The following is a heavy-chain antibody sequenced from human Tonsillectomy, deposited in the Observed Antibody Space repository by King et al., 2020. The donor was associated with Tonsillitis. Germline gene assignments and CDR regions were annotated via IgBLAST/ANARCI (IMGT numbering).Heavy chain of an antibody. Sequence: VQLVESGAEVKKPGESLRISCETSGYSFSNYWNAWVRQMPGKGLESMGIIYPGDSDTKYSPSFQGQVTISLDRSINTAYLQWNSLNASDTAIYYCASSRDGNPSEFDPWGQGTLVTVSS. J-gene: IGHJ5*02. CDR2: IYPGDSDT. D-gene: IGHD1-14*01. CDR1: GYSFSNYW. V-gene: IGHV5-51*01. CDR3: ASSRDGNPSEFDP.